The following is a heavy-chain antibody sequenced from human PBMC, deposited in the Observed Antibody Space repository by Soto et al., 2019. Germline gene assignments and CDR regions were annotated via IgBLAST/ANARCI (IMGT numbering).Heavy chain of an antibody. V-gene: IGHV1-69*12. J-gene: IGHJ6*02. CDR2: IMPVFPTP. CDR1: GGTFSTSA. Sequence: QVQLVQSGAEVKKPGSSVKVSCKSSGGTFSTSAISWVRQAPGQGLEWVGGIMPVFPTPDYAQKFQGRVTITADESTTTPYLELTGLRADDTAVYYCARDRDRQQFGGNYYYMLDVWGQGAAITVSS. CDR3: ARDRDRQQFGGNYYYMLDV. D-gene: IGHD3-10*01.